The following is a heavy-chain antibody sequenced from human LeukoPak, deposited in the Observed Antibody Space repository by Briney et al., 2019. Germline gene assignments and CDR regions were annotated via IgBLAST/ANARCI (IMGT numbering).Heavy chain of an antibody. V-gene: IGHV4-59*01. J-gene: IGHJ4*02. CDR1: GGSISSYY. CDR2: IYYSGST. Sequence: PSETLSVTCTVSGGSISSYYWSWIRQPPGKGVEWIGYIYYSGSTNYNPYLKSRVTISVDTSKNQFSLKLSSVTAADTAVYYCARGIDDHITMVRGPFDYWGQGTLVTVSS. D-gene: IGHD3-10*01. CDR3: ARGIDDHITMVRGPFDY.